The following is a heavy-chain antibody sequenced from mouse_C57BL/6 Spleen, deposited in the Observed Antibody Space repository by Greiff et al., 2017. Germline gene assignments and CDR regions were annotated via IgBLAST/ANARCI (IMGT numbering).Heavy chain of an antibody. Sequence: VQLQQSGAELVKPGASVKISCKASGYAFSSYWMNWVKQRPGKGLEWIGQIYPGDGDTNYNGKFKGKATLTADKSSSTAYMQLSSLTSEDSAVYFCARSGYVATDYFDYWGQGTTLTVSS. CDR1: GYAFSSYW. J-gene: IGHJ2*01. CDR3: ARSGYVATDYFDY. CDR2: IYPGDGDT. V-gene: IGHV1-80*01. D-gene: IGHD3-1*01.